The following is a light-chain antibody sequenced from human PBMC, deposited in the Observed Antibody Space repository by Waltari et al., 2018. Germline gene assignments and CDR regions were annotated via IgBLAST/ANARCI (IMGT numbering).Light chain of an antibody. CDR2: WAS. CDR3: QQYYTAPYT. Sequence: DIVMTQSPDSQAVSLGERATINCRSSQSILDNSNKRNYLTWYQQKAGQPARLLISWASTRESGVPDRFSGSGSGTDFTLTISSLQAEDVAVYYCQQYYTAPYTFGQGAKLEIK. V-gene: IGKV4-1*01. CDR1: QSILDNSNKRNY. J-gene: IGKJ2*01.